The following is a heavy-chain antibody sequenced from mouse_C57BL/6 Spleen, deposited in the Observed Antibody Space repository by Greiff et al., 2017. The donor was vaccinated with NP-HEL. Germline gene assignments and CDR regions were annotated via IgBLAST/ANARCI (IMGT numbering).Heavy chain of an antibody. CDR1: GYTFTSYT. CDR3: ARETITTVVGRYFDV. Sequence: QVQLQQSGAELARPGASVKMSCKASGYTFTSYTMHWVKQRPGQGLEWIGYINPSSGYTKYNQEFKDKATLTADKSSSTAYMQLSSLTSEDSAVYYCARETITTVVGRYFDVWGTGTTVTVSS. D-gene: IGHD1-1*01. V-gene: IGHV1-4*01. CDR2: INPSSGYT. J-gene: IGHJ1*03.